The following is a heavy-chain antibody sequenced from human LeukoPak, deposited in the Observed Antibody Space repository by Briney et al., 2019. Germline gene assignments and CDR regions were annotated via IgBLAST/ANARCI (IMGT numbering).Heavy chain of an antibody. V-gene: IGHV1-8*01. J-gene: IGHJ4*02. Sequence: GASVKVSCKASGYTFIGYDINWVRQATGHGLEWMGWMNPNTGNTGYAQKFRGRVTMTRNTSISTASMELSSLTSEDTALYYCARGAPGSYCSGGSCPYFDYWGQGTLVSVSS. CDR3: ARGAPGSYCSGGSCPYFDY. D-gene: IGHD2-15*01. CDR2: MNPNTGNT. CDR1: GYTFIGYD.